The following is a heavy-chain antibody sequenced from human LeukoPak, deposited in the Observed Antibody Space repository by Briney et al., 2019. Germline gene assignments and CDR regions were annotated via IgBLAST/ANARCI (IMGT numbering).Heavy chain of an antibody. V-gene: IGHV5-51*01. D-gene: IGHD1-26*01. CDR1: GYRFTNYW. CDR2: MYPGDSDT. CDR3: ARQESGATDTFDY. Sequence: GESLKISCQGSGYRFTNYWIGWVRQMPGKGLEWMGIMYPGDSDTRYSPSFQGQVTISADKSIGTAYLQWSSLKASDTAMYYCARQESGATDTFDYWGQGTLVTVSS. J-gene: IGHJ4*02.